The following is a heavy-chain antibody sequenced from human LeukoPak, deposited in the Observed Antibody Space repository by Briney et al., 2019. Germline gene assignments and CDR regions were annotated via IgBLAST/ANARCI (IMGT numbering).Heavy chain of an antibody. CDR3: ASTKGYCTGGSCYPGS. V-gene: IGHV4-38-2*02. Sequence: SETLSLTCSVSGYSITSGYYWGWIRQPPGKGLEWIGYIYYSGSTSYNPSLQSRVTISVDTSKKQFSLKLSSVSAADTAVYYCASTKGYCTGGSCYPGSWGQGTLVTVSS. CDR1: GYSITSGYY. J-gene: IGHJ5*02. CDR2: IYYSGST. D-gene: IGHD2-15*01.